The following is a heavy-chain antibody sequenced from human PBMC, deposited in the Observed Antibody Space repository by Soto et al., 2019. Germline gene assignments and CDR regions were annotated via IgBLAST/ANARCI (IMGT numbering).Heavy chain of an antibody. CDR2: ISYDGSNK. CDR3: AKVTMVRGVIKRNAFDI. Sequence: QVQLVESGGGVVQPGRSLRLSCAASGFTFSSYGMHWVRQAPGKGLEWVAVISYDGSNKYYADSVKGRFTISRDNSKNTLYLQMNSLRAEDTAVYYCAKVTMVRGVIKRNAFDIWGQGTMVTVS. D-gene: IGHD3-10*01. J-gene: IGHJ3*02. V-gene: IGHV3-30*18. CDR1: GFTFSSYG.